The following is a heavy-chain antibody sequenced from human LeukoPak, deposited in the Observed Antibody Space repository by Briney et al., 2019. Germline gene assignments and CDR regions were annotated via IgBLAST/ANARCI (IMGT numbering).Heavy chain of an antibody. V-gene: IGHV3-48*02. J-gene: IGHJ5*01. CDR2: ISSSSSPI. Sequence: PGGSLRLSCAAYGFTISSYAMNWVRQAPGKGLEWVSYISSSSSPINYADSVKGRFTISRDNAKNSLYLQMTSLRDEDTAVYYCARDCRLNCARQPGFDSWGQGTLVTVSS. CDR3: ARDCRLNCARQPGFDS. CDR1: GFTISSYA. D-gene: IGHD1-1*01.